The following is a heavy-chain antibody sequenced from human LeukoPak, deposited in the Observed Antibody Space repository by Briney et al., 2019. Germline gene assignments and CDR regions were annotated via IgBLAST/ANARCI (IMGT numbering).Heavy chain of an antibody. Sequence: ASVKVSCKASGYTFISYAMNWVRQAPGQGLEWMGWINTNTGNPTYAQGFTGRFVFSLDTSVSTAYLQISSLKAEDTAVYYCARGSHYYYYYYMDVWGKGTTVTVSS. V-gene: IGHV7-4-1*02. CDR1: GYTFISYA. CDR2: INTNTGNP. J-gene: IGHJ6*03. CDR3: ARGSHYYYYYYMDV.